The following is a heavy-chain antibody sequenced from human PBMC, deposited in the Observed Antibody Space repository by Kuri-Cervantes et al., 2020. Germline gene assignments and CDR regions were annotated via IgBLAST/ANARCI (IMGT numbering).Heavy chain of an antibody. Sequence: LSLTCAASGFTFSNAWMSWVRQAPGKGLEWVGRIKSKTDGGTTDYAAPVKGRFTISRDDSKNTLYLQMNSLKTEDTAVYYCTTDAGKLGYCSGGSCYSGYYYGMDVWGQGTTVTVSS. D-gene: IGHD2-15*01. CDR1: GFTFSNAW. V-gene: IGHV3-15*01. J-gene: IGHJ6*02. CDR3: TTDAGKLGYCSGGSCYSGYYYGMDV. CDR2: IKSKTDGGTT.